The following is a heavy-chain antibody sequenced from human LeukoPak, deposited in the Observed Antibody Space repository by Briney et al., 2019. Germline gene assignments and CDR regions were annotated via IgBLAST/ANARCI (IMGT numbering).Heavy chain of an antibody. CDR3: ARDQGNYDFWCGYNWFDP. Sequence: ASVKVSCKASGYTFTGYYMHWVRQAPGQGLEWMGWINPNSGGTNYAQKFQGRVTMTRDTSISTAYMELSRLRSDDTAVYYCARDQGNYDFWCGYNWFDPWGQGTLVTVSS. CDR1: GYTFTGYY. V-gene: IGHV1-2*02. CDR2: INPNSGGT. J-gene: IGHJ5*02. D-gene: IGHD3-3*01.